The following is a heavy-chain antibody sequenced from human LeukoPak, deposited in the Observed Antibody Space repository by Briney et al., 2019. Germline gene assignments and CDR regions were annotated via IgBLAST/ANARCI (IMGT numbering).Heavy chain of an antibody. V-gene: IGHV1-24*01. Sequence: ASVKVSCKVSGYTLTELSMHWVRQAPGKGLEWMGGFDPEDGETIYAQKFQGRVTMTEDTSTDTAYMELSSLRSEDTAVYYCATNQLLLIPAGAFDIWGQGTMVTVSS. CDR3: ATNQLLLIPAGAFDI. D-gene: IGHD2-2*01. CDR1: GYTLTELS. J-gene: IGHJ3*02. CDR2: FDPEDGET.